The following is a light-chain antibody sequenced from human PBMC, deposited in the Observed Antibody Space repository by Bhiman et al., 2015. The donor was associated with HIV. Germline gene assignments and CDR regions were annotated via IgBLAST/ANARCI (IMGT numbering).Light chain of an antibody. J-gene: IGLJ2*01. CDR1: SSNIGNNY. Sequence: QSVLTQPPSVSAAPGQKVTIFCSGSSSNIGNNYVSWYQQLPGTAPKLLIYENNKRPSGIPDRFSGSKSGTSATLGITGLQTGDEADYYCATWDSSLSAEVFGGGTQLTVL. CDR3: ATWDSSLSAEV. CDR2: ENN. V-gene: IGLV1-51*02.